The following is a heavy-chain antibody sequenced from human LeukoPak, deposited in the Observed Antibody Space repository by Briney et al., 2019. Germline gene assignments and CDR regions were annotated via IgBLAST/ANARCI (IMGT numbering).Heavy chain of an antibody. CDR1: GFTFSSYA. D-gene: IGHD2-2*01. V-gene: IGHV3-23*01. Sequence: GGSLRLFCAASGFTFSSYAMSWVRQARGKGLEWVSAIRGSGGSTYYADSVKGRFTISRDNSKNTLYLQMNSLRAEDTAVYYCAKLAGYCSSTSCRQPLDVWGQGTTVTVSS. CDR2: IRGSGGST. J-gene: IGHJ6*02. CDR3: AKLAGYCSSTSCRQPLDV.